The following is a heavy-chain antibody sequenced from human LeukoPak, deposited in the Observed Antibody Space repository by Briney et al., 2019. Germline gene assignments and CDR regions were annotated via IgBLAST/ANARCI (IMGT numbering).Heavy chain of an antibody. V-gene: IGHV1-46*01. D-gene: IGHD3-22*01. J-gene: IGHJ4*02. CDR2: INPSGGST. CDR1: GYTFTSYY. CDR3: ARGASSYYDSSDYFDY. Sequence: GASVKVSCKASGYTFTSYYMHWVRQAPGQGLEWMGIINPSGGSTSYAQKLQGRVTMTTDTSTSTAYMELRSLRSDDTAVYYCARGASSYYDSSDYFDYWGQGTLVTVSS.